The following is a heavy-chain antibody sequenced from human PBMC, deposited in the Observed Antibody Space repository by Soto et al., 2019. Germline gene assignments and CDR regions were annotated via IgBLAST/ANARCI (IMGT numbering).Heavy chain of an antibody. V-gene: IGHV4-59*01. CDR2: IYYSGST. Sequence: PSETLSLTCTVSGGSISSYYWSWIRQPPGKGLEWIGYIYYSGSTNYNPSLKSRVTISVDTSKNQFSLKLSSVTAADTAVYYCARSTYRWDYFDYWGQGTLVTVSS. D-gene: IGHD6-13*01. CDR1: GGSISSYY. J-gene: IGHJ4*02. CDR3: ARSTYRWDYFDY.